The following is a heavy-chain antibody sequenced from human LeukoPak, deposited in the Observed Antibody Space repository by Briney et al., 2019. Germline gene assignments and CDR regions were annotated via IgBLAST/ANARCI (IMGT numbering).Heavy chain of an antibody. CDR1: GGSINSGDSY. CDR3: ARGPRDFGVVIPINWFDP. J-gene: IGHJ5*02. V-gene: IGHV4-30-4*01. CDR2: IYYSGST. D-gene: IGHD3-3*01. Sequence: PSQTLSLTCTVSGGSINSGDSYWSWIRQPPGKGLEWIGYIYYSGSTYYNPSLKSRVTISVDTSKNQFSLKLSSVTAADTAVYYCARGPRDFGVVIPINWFDPWGQGTLVTVSS.